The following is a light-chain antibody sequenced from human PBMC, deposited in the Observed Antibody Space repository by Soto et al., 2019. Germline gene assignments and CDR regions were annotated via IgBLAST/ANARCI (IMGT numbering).Light chain of an antibody. Sequence: EIVMTQSPATLSVSPGERATLSCRASQSISSELAWYQQRPGQPPRLLIYGASTRATGVPDRFTGSGSCSDFTPAISALQSEDFAVYYCQQGHNWPLTFGPGTRLEI. J-gene: IGKJ2*01. V-gene: IGKV3-15*01. CDR3: QQGHNWPLT. CDR1: QSISSE. CDR2: GAS.